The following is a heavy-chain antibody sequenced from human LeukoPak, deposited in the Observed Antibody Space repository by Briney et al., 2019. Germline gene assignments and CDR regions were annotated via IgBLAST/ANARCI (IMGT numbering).Heavy chain of an antibody. D-gene: IGHD3-22*01. Sequence: GGSLRLSCAASGFNLSSYCMSWVRQAAGKGLEWVANIKEGGSEKYYVDSVKGRFTISRDNAKNSLYLQMNSLRAEDTAVYYCARDYSDSSGCSPFYYWGQGTLVTVSS. CDR2: IKEGGSEK. J-gene: IGHJ4*02. CDR3: ARDYSDSSGCSPFYY. CDR1: GFNLSSYC. V-gene: IGHV3-7*05.